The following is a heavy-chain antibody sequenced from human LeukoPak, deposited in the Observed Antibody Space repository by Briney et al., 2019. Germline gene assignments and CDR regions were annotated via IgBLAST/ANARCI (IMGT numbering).Heavy chain of an antibody. CDR2: ISGSGGST. CDR1: GFTFSSYA. J-gene: IGHJ3*02. V-gene: IGHV3-23*01. Sequence: GGSLRLPCAASGFTFSSYAMSWVRQAPGKGLEWVSAISGSGGSTYYADSVKGRFTISRDNSKNTLYLQMNSLRAEDTAVYYCASPPLCSSTSCYMGGAFDIWGQGTMVTVSS. CDR3: ASPPLCSSTSCYMGGAFDI. D-gene: IGHD2-2*02.